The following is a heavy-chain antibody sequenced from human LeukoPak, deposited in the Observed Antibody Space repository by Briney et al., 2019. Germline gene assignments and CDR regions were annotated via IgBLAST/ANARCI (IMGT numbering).Heavy chain of an antibody. Sequence: GGSLRLSCAASGFTFSSYAMSWVRQAPGKGLEWVSAISGSGGSTYYADSVKGRFTISRDNSNNTLYLQMNSLRAEDTAVYYCAKYDYGGNSGQFYGMDVWGQGTTVTVSS. V-gene: IGHV3-23*01. CDR1: GFTFSSYA. CDR2: ISGSGGST. J-gene: IGHJ6*02. CDR3: AKYDYGGNSGQFYGMDV. D-gene: IGHD4-23*01.